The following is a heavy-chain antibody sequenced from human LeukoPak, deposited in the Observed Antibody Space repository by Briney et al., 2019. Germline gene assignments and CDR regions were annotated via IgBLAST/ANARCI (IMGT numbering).Heavy chain of an antibody. V-gene: IGHV4-59*08. J-gene: IGHJ6*02. CDR3: ARLPFAWVPAAGKAFYYGMDV. CDR1: GGSFSGYY. Sequence: SETLSLTCAVYGGSFSGYYWSWIRQPPGKGLEWIGYIYYSGSTNYNPSLKSRVTISVDTSKNQFSLKLSSVTAADTAVYYCARLPFAWVPAAGKAFYYGMDVWGQGTTVTVSS. D-gene: IGHD2-2*01. CDR2: IYYSGST.